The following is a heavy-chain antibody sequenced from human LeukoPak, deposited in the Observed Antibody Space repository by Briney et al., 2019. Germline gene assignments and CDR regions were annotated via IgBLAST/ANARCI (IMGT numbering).Heavy chain of an antibody. CDR2: IRYDGSNK. Sequence: PGGSLRLSCAASGFTFSSYGMHWVRQAPGKGLEWVAVIRYDGSNKYYADSVKGRFTISRDNSKNTLYLQMNSLRAEDTAVYYCAKDGYCSGGSCYFAFDIWGQGRMVTVSS. CDR1: GFTFSSYG. CDR3: AKDGYCSGGSCYFAFDI. J-gene: IGHJ3*02. V-gene: IGHV3-30*02. D-gene: IGHD2-15*01.